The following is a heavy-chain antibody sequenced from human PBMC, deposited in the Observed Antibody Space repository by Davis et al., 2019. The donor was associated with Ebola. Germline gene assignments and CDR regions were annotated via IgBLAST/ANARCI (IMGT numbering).Heavy chain of an antibody. V-gene: IGHV1-8*03. CDR1: GYTFTKYD. CDR2: MNPNSGNT. D-gene: IGHD5-18*01. CDR3: ARERGIQLWSRLPFDY. J-gene: IGHJ4*02. Sequence: AASVKVSCKASGYTFTKYDIAWVRQASGQGLEWMGWMNPNSGNTGYAQKFQGRVTITADKSTSTAYMELSSLRSEDTAVYYCARERGIQLWSRLPFDYWGQGTLVTVSS.